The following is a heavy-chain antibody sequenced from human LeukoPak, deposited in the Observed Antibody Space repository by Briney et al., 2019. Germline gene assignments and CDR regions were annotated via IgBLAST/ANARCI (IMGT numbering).Heavy chain of an antibody. CDR1: TFTVASNY. D-gene: IGHD5-24*01. CDR3: ARVRDVYNHVFEN. V-gene: IGHV3-53*01. J-gene: IGHJ4*02. CDR2: IYQGGST. Sequence: GGSLRLSCAVSTFTVASNYMSWVRQTPGKGLVWVSDIYQGGSTYYSDSAKGRFAISRDISKNTLHLQMNNLRVDDTAVYYCARVRDVYNHVFENWGQGTLVTVS.